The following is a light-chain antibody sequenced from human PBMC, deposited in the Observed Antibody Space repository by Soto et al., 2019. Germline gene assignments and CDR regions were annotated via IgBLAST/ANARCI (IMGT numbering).Light chain of an antibody. Sequence: SYELTQPPSVSVAPGQTARITCGESNIGSKSVHWYQQKPGQAPVLVVSHDSDRPSGIPERFSGSNSGNTATLTISRVDVGDEADYFCQVWDSYSDHVVFGGGTKLTVL. CDR1: NIGSKS. CDR2: HDS. CDR3: QVWDSYSDHVV. V-gene: IGLV3-21*02. J-gene: IGLJ3*02.